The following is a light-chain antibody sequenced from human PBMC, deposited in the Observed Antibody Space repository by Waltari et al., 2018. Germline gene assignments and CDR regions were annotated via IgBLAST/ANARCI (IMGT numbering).Light chain of an antibody. CDR1: GSNIGAGYD. J-gene: IGLJ3*02. CDR2: GST. CDR3: QSYDTSLSVV. Sequence: QSVLTQPPSVSGAPGQRVTISCTGSGSNIGAGYDVQWYQQLPRAAPKPLIYGSTSRPLGVPARFFGSTSGTSASLAITGLQAEDEADYYCQSYDTSLSVVFGGGTKLTVL. V-gene: IGLV1-40*01.